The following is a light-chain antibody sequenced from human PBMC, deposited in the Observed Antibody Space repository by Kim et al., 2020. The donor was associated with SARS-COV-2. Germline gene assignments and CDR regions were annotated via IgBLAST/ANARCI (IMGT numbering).Light chain of an antibody. J-gene: IGKJ4*01. Sequence: AVGDRVTITGRASRNISTYLNWYQQKPGKAPKLLIYAASTLQSGVPSRFSGSGSGTDFTLTISSLQPVDFAIYYCQQSYSSPQLTFGGGTKVDIK. CDR1: RNISTY. V-gene: IGKV1-39*01. CDR2: AAS. CDR3: QQSYSSPQLT.